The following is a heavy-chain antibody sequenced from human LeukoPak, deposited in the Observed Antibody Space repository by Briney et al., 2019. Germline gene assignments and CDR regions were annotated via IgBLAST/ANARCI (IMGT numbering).Heavy chain of an antibody. J-gene: IGHJ4*02. CDR3: AKDRNPGRTTVTLFGY. Sequence: PGGSLRLSCAASGFTFSSYAMSWVRQAPGKGLEWVSGISGSGGSTYYADSVKGRFTFSRDNSKNTLYLQMSSLRAEDTAVYYCAKDRNPGRTTVTLFGYWGQGALVIVSS. CDR2: ISGSGGST. CDR1: GFTFSSYA. D-gene: IGHD4-17*01. V-gene: IGHV3-23*01.